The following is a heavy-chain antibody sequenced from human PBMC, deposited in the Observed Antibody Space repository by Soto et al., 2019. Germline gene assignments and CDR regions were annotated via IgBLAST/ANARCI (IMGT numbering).Heavy chain of an antibody. V-gene: IGHV1-46*01. CDR1: GYTFTSYG. CDR3: ARVALNSYDILTGPPYAFDI. J-gene: IGHJ3*02. D-gene: IGHD3-9*01. Sequence: GASVKVSCKASGYTFTSYGISWVRQAPGQGLEWMGIINPSGGSTSYAQKFQGRVTMTRDTSTSTVYMELSSLRSEDTAVYYCARVALNSYDILTGPPYAFDIWGQGTMVTVSS. CDR2: INPSGGST.